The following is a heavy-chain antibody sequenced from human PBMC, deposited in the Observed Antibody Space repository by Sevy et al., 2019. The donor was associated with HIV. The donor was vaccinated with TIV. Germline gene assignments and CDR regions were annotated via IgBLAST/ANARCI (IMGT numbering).Heavy chain of an antibody. CDR2: INHSGST. J-gene: IGHJ5*02. V-gene: IGHV4-34*01. CDR1: GGSFSGYY. Sequence: SETLSLTCAVYGGSFSGYYWSWIRQPPGKGLEWIGEINHSGSTNYNPSLKSRVTISVDTSKNQFSLKLSSVTAADTAVYYCARSLDYVWGSYRPPRTNWFDPWGQGTLVTVSS. D-gene: IGHD3-16*02. CDR3: ARSLDYVWGSYRPPRTNWFDP.